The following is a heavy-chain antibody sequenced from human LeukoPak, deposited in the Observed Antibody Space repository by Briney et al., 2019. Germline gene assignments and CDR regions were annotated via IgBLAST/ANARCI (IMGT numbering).Heavy chain of an antibody. CDR3: ARVRDYYYDSSGYYYFDY. V-gene: IGHV1-69*13. CDR1: GGTFSSYA. CDR2: IIPIFGTA. Sequence: AVKVSCKASGGTFSSYAISWVRQAPGQGLEWMGGIIPIFGTANYAQKFQGRVTITADESTSTAYMELSSLRSEDTAVYYCARVRDYYYDSSGYYYFDYWGQGTLVTVSS. D-gene: IGHD3-22*01. J-gene: IGHJ4*02.